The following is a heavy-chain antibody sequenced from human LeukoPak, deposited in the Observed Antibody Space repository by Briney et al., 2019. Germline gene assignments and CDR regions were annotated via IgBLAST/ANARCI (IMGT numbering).Heavy chain of an antibody. CDR3: ARLDWTNAWGFHYYFMDV. Sequence: PGGSLRLSCVGSRFTFSAYSMNWVRQAPGKGLEWVSSISSGRSSIYYADSVKGRFTVSRDNAKNSLYLQMNSLRAEDTAVYYCARLDWTNAWGFHYYFMDVWGKGTTVTVSS. D-gene: IGHD1/OR15-1a*01. J-gene: IGHJ6*03. V-gene: IGHV3-21*01. CDR2: ISSGRSSI. CDR1: RFTFSAYS.